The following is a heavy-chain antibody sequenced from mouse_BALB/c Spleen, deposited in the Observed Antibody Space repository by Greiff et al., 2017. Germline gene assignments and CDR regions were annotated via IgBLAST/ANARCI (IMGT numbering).Heavy chain of an antibody. CDR1: GYSITSGYY. CDR2: ISYDGSN. V-gene: IGHV3-6*02. D-gene: IGHD1-2*01. Sequence: EVKLQESGPGLVKPSQSLSLTCSVTGYSITSGYYWNWIRQFPGNKLEWMGYISYDGSNNYNPSLKNRISITRDTSKNQFFLKLNSVTTEDTATYYCALLRLRDAYWGQGTLVTVSA. J-gene: IGHJ3*01. CDR3: ALLRLRDAY.